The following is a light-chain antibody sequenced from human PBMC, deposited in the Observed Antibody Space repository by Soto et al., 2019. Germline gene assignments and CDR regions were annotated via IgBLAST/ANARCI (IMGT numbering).Light chain of an antibody. CDR2: ASS. V-gene: IGKV1-39*01. J-gene: IGKJ5*01. Sequence: DIQMTQSPSSLSGSVGDRVNITCRASENIDNYLNWYQQKQGEAPKLLIYASSTLQSGVPSRFSGSGSGTEFTLTISSLEPEDFAVYYCQQRSKWITFGQGTRLEI. CDR1: ENIDNY. CDR3: QQRSKWIT.